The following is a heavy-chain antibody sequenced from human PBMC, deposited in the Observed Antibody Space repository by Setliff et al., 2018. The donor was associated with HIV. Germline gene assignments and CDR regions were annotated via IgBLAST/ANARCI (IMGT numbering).Heavy chain of an antibody. CDR3: ARLIKHYDFWSGYYGAYYYYMDV. CDR1: GYTFSTYG. D-gene: IGHD3-3*01. Sequence: ASVKVSCKASGYTFSTYGISWVRQAPGQGLEWMGWITPYNNNTLYTQHLQGRVTMTTDTYTSTAYMDLRSLRSDDTAVYYCARLIKHYDFWSGYYGAYYYYMDVWGTGTTVTVSS. CDR2: ITPYNNNT. J-gene: IGHJ6*03. V-gene: IGHV1-18*01.